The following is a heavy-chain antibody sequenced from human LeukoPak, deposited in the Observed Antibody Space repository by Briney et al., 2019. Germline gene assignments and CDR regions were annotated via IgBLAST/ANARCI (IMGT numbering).Heavy chain of an antibody. V-gene: IGHV3-74*01. J-gene: IGHJ5*02. CDR1: GFTSRNYW. CDR2: IDNDGRRT. Sequence: GGSLRLSCVASGFTSRNYWMNWVRQVPGEGLVWVPHIDNDGRRTFYADSVKGRFTISRDNARNTVYLQMNSLRVEDTAVYFCVRDPWDTWGQGTLVTVSS. CDR3: VRDPWDT.